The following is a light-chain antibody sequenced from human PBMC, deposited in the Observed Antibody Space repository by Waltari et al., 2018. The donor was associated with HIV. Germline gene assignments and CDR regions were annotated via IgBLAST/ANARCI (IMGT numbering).Light chain of an antibody. CDR1: GLPKQY. V-gene: IGLV3-25*03. Sequence: SYELTQPPSVSVSPGQTARITCSGDGLPKQYAYWYQQKPGQAPVMVMFKDTERPSGIPERLSGSSSGTTVALTIRGVQAEGEADYHCQSLDTSNAWVFGGGTKLTVL. CDR2: KDT. J-gene: IGLJ3*02. CDR3: QSLDTSNAWV.